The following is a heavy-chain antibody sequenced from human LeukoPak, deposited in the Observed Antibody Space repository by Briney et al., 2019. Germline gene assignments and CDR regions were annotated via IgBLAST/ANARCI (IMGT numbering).Heavy chain of an antibody. CDR2: IRSKANSYAT. D-gene: IGHD4-17*01. CDR1: GFTFSDSA. Sequence: GGSLRLSCAASGFTFSDSAIHWVRQASGKGLEWVGRIRSKANSYATEFAASVKGRFTISRDDSKKTAYLQMNSLKTEDTAVYYCARGHTAVTRHFDFWGQGTLVTVSS. J-gene: IGHJ4*02. V-gene: IGHV3-73*01. CDR3: ARGHTAVTRHFDF.